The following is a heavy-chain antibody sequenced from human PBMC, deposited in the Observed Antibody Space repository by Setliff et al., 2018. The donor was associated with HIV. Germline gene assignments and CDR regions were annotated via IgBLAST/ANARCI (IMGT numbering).Heavy chain of an antibody. CDR1: GYSFTNFW. V-gene: IGHV5-51*01. J-gene: IGHJ3*02. CDR3: ARHFSVAGDAFDI. Sequence: GESLKISCKGSGYSFTNFWIGWVRQLPGKGLEWMGIFYPGDFDTRYSPSFEGQVTTSGEKSISTAYLQWSSLKASDTAMYYCARHFSVAGDAFDIWGQGTMVTVSS. D-gene: IGHD6-19*01. CDR2: FYPGDFDT.